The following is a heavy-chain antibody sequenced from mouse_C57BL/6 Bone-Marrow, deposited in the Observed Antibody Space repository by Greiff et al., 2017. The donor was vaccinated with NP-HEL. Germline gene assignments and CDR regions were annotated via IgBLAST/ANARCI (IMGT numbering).Heavy chain of an antibody. CDR3: AREGAYYSNWFAY. V-gene: IGHV5-4*01. CDR1: GFTFSSYA. D-gene: IGHD2-5*01. CDR2: ISDGGSYT. Sequence: EVKVVESGGGLVKPGGSLKLSCAASGFTFSSYAMSWVRQTPEKRLEWVATISDGGSYTYYPDNVKGRFTISRDHAKNNLYLQMSHLKSEDTAMYYCAREGAYYSNWFAYWGQGTLVTVSA. J-gene: IGHJ3*01.